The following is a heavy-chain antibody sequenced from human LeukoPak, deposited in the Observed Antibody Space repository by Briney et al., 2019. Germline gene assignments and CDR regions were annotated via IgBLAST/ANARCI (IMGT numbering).Heavy chain of an antibody. D-gene: IGHD1-14*01. CDR3: AREETDDAFDI. V-gene: IGHV1-2*04. CDR2: IIPNSGGT. J-gene: IGHJ3*02. Sequence: GASVKVSCKASGGTFSSYAISWVRQAPGQGLEWMGGIIPNSGGTNYAQKFQGWVTMTRDTSISTAYMELSRLRSDDTAVYYCAREETDDAFDIWGQGTKVTVSS. CDR1: GGTFSSYA.